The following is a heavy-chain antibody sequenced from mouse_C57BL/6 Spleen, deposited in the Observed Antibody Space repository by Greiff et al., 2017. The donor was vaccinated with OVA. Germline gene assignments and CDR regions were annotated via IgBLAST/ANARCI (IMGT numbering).Heavy chain of an antibody. V-gene: IGHV5-12*01. D-gene: IGHD2-2*01. J-gene: IGHJ1*03. Sequence: EVMLVESGGGLVQPGGSLKLSCAASGFTFSDYYMYWVRQTPEKRLEWVAYISNGGGSTYYPDTVKGRFTISRDNAKNTLYLQMSRLKSEDTAMYYCARHDGYEGYFDVWGTGTTVTVSS. CDR1: GFTFSDYY. CDR3: ARHDGYEGYFDV. CDR2: ISNGGGST.